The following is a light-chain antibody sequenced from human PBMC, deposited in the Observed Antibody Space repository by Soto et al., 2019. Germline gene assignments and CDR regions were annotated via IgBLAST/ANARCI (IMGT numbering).Light chain of an antibody. J-gene: IGLJ1*01. Sequence: QSVLTQPPSASGTPGQRVTISCSGSSSNIGSNNVNWYQQLPGTAPKLLIYSHNQRPSGVPDRFSGSKSGTSASLAISGLQSEDEADYFCAAWADRLNGPVFGTGTKVTVL. CDR2: SHN. CDR3: AAWADRLNGPV. CDR1: SSNIGSNN. V-gene: IGLV1-44*01.